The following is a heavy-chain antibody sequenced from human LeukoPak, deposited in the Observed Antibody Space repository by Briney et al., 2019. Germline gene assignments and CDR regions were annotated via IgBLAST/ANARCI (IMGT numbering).Heavy chain of an antibody. Sequence: GGSLRLSCAVSGFTFSSYSMNWVRRAPGKGLEWVSYISSSSSTIYYADSVKGRFTISRDNAKNSLYLQMNSLRAEDTAVYYCARDSYDSSGYYNWGQGTLVTVSS. D-gene: IGHD3-22*01. CDR2: ISSSSSTI. V-gene: IGHV3-48*04. CDR1: GFTFSSYS. CDR3: ARDSYDSSGYYN. J-gene: IGHJ4*02.